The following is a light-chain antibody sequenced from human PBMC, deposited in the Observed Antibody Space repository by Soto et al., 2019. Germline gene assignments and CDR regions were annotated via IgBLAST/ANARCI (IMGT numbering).Light chain of an antibody. CDR2: AAF. CDR1: QGIDSN. J-gene: IGKJ2*01. V-gene: IGKV1-9*01. CDR3: QQLNTYPRT. Sequence: DIQLTQSPSFLSASVGDRVIITCRASQGIDSNLAWYQQKPGQAPKLLIYAAFNLQTEVPSRFSGSRSGTEFTLTISSLQPEDFATYYCQQLNTYPRTFGQGTKLDIK.